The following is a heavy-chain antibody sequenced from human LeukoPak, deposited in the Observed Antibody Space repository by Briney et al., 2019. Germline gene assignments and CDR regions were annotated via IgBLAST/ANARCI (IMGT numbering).Heavy chain of an antibody. CDR1: GFTVSSNY. V-gene: IGHV3-53*01. Sequence: GGSLRLSCAASGFTVSSNYMSWVRQAPGKGLEWVSVIYSGGSTYYADSVKGRFTISRDNSKNTLYLQMNSLRAEDTAVYYCAKNPSIFGVVLTDWGQGTLITVSS. CDR2: IYSGGST. J-gene: IGHJ4*02. D-gene: IGHD3-3*01. CDR3: AKNPSIFGVVLTD.